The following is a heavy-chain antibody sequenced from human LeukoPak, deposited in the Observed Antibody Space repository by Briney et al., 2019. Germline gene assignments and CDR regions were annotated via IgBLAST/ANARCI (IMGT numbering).Heavy chain of an antibody. J-gene: IGHJ6*02. CDR2: IYYSGST. D-gene: IGHD2-2*02. Sequence: PSETLSLTCTVSGGSISSSSYYWGWIRQPPGKGLEWIGSIYYSGSTYYNPSLKSRVTISVDTSKNQFSLKLSSVTAADTAVHYCARHYCSSTSCSTRTPMDVWGQGTTVTVSS. CDR1: GGSISSSSYY. V-gene: IGHV4-39*01. CDR3: ARHYCSSTSCSTRTPMDV.